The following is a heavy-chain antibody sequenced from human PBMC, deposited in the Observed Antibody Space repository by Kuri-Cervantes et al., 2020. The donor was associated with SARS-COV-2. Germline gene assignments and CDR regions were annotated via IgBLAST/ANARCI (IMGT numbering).Heavy chain of an antibody. Sequence: GESLKISCAASGFTLGNHGMHWVRQAPGKGLEWLAVISTDGTITHYADSVKGRFTISRDNAKNSLYLQMNSLRAEDTAVYYCARDCSSPYKYYYYYYMDVWGKGTTVTVSS. CDR3: ARDCSSPYKYYYYYYMDV. CDR1: GFTLGNHG. V-gene: IGHV3-30*03. D-gene: IGHD6-13*01. J-gene: IGHJ6*03. CDR2: ISTDGTIT.